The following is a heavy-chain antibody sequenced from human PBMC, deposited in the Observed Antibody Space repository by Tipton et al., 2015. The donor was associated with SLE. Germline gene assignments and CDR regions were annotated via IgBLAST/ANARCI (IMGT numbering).Heavy chain of an antibody. CDR1: GYTFTSYD. V-gene: IGHV1-18*01. D-gene: IGHD1-14*01. Sequence: QVQLVQSGAEVKKPGASVKVSCKASGYTFTSYDINWLRQATGQGLEWVGWISAYNGNTNYAQKLQGRVTMTTDTSTSTAYMELRSVRFDDTAVYYCAGGGSITGVDYWGQGTLVTVSS. J-gene: IGHJ4*02. CDR3: AGGGSITGVDY. CDR2: ISAYNGNT.